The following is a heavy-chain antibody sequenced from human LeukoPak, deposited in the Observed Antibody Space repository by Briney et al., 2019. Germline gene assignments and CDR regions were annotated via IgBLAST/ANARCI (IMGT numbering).Heavy chain of an antibody. V-gene: IGHV3-23*01. CDR3: ARDLVVYGYSYGYLDY. D-gene: IGHD5-18*01. J-gene: IGHJ4*02. CDR2: VSGSGGST. CDR1: GFTFSSYA. Sequence: GGSLRLSCVASGFTFSSYAMSWVRQAPGKGLEWVSVVSGSGGSTYYADSVKGRFTISRDDSKNTLYLQMNSLRAEDAAVYYCARDLVVYGYSYGYLDYWGQGTLVTVSS.